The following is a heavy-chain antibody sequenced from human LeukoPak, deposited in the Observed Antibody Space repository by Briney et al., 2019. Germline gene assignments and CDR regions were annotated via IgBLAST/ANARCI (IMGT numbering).Heavy chain of an antibody. CDR3: ARLSGFGELMPFDY. J-gene: IGHJ4*02. CDR1: GGSISSYY. D-gene: IGHD3-10*01. Sequence: SETLSLTCTVSGGSISSYYWNWIRQPPGKGLEWIGSIHYSGSTYYNPSLKSRVTISVDTSKNQFSLKLSSVTAADTAVYYCARLSGFGELMPFDYWGQGTLVTVSS. V-gene: IGHV4-59*05. CDR2: IHYSGST.